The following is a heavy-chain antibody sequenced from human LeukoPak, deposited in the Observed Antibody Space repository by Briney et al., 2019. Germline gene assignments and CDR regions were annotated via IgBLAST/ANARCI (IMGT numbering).Heavy chain of an antibody. CDR3: ASDGGYAHDAFDI. CDR1: GFTFSSYS. J-gene: IGHJ3*02. CDR2: ISSSSSYI. D-gene: IGHD3-22*01. Sequence: GGSLRLSCAASGFTFSSYSMNWVRQAPGKGLEWVSSISSSSSYIYYADSVKGRFTISRDNAKNSLYLQMNSLRAGDTAVYYCASDGGYAHDAFDIWGQGTMVTVSS. V-gene: IGHV3-21*01.